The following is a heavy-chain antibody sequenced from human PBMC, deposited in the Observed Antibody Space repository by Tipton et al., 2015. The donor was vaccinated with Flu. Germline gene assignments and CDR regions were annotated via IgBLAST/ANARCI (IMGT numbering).Heavy chain of an antibody. J-gene: IGHJ5*01. CDR1: GGSISSGNW. V-gene: IGHV4-4*02. CDR2: IFHSGNS. CDR3: ARRAYSNYVSEPKSWFDP. Sequence: SLRLSCAVSGGSISSGNWWGWVRQPPEKGLEWIGNIFHSGNSNHNPSLKGRVTISVDTSKNQFSLKVTSVTAADTAVYYCARRAYSNYVSEPKSWFDPWGQGSLVTVSS. D-gene: IGHD4-11*01.